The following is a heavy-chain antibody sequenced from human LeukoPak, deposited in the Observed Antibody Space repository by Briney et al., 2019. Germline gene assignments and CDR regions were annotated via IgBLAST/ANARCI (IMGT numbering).Heavy chain of an antibody. CDR3: GRGGSSWLYFFEY. V-gene: IGHV3-23*01. D-gene: IGHD6-13*01. Sequence: GGSLRLSCAASGFTFSSYAMSWVRQAPGKGLEWVSSITGSGGNTYFADSVKGRFTISRDNSKNTLYLQTNSLRAEDTALYCCGRGGSSWLYFFEYWGQGTPVTVSS. J-gene: IGHJ4*02. CDR1: GFTFSSYA. CDR2: ITGSGGNT.